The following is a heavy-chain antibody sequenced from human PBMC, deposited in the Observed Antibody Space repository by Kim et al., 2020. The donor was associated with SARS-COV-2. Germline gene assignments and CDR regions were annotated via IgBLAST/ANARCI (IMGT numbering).Heavy chain of an antibody. J-gene: IGHJ5*02. V-gene: IGHV3-21*01. CDR3: TRDESGPGSSWA. Sequence: GGSLRLSCAASGFNFSKNAMTWVRQAPGKGLEWVASVSSRSSYIYYAESLKGRFTISRDNAKNSVFLQMHSLRVEDAGVYFCTRDESGPGSSWAWGQGTQVSVSS. CDR2: VSSRSSYI. CDR1: GFNFSKNA. D-gene: IGHD6-13*01.